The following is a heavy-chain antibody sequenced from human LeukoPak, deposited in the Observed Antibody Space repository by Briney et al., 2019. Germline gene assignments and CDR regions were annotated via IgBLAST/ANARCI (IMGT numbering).Heavy chain of an antibody. CDR3: AKDSSPGIAAAALFDY. D-gene: IGHD6-13*01. CDR1: GFTFNTYS. J-gene: IGHJ4*02. V-gene: IGHV3-21*04. Sequence: GGSLRLSCEASGFTFNTYSMNWARQAPGKGLEWVSSIDSSGGYMFYADSVKGRFTISRDNSKNSLYLQMNSLRTEDTALYYCAKDSSPGIAAAALFDYWGQGTLVTVSS. CDR2: IDSSGGYM.